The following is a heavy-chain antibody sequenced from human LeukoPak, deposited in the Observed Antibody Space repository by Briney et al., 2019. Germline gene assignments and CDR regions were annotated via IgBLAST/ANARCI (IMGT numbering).Heavy chain of an antibody. J-gene: IGHJ3*02. CDR3: ARGWFGDPLNAFDI. D-gene: IGHD3-10*01. Sequence: ASVKVSCKASGYTFTGYYMHWVRQAPGQGLEWMGWINPNSGGTNYAQKFQGWVTMTRDTSISTAYMELSRLRSDDTAVYYCARGWFGDPLNAFDIWGQGTMVTVSP. V-gene: IGHV1-2*04. CDR2: INPNSGGT. CDR1: GYTFTGYY.